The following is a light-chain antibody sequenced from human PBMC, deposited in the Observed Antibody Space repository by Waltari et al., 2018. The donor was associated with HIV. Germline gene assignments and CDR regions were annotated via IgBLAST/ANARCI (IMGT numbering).Light chain of an antibody. V-gene: IGKV1-12*01. CDR3: QQANSFPLS. CDR2: AAS. CDR1: QGIAGW. Sequence: DILMTQSPSSVSASVGDRVTLTCRASQGIAGWLAWYQQKPGKAPKLLIYAASSLASGVPSRFSGSGSGTDFSLTISSLQPEDCAAYYCQQANSFPLSFGGGTKVEIK. J-gene: IGKJ4*01.